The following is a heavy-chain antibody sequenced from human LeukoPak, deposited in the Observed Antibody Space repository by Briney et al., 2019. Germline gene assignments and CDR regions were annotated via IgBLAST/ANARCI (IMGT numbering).Heavy chain of an antibody. CDR2: INHSGST. CDR3: ARGRRYSSSGYFQH. Sequence: SETLSLTCAVYGGSFSGYYWSWIRQPPGKGLEWIGEINHSGSTNYNPSLKSRVTISVDTSKNQFSLKLSSVTAANTAVYYCARGRRYSSSGYFQHWGQGTLDTVSS. J-gene: IGHJ1*01. V-gene: IGHV4-34*01. CDR1: GGSFSGYY. D-gene: IGHD6-6*01.